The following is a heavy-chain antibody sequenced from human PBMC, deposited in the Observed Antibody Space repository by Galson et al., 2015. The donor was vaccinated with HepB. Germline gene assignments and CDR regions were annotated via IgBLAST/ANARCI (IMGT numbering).Heavy chain of an antibody. Sequence: SLRLSCAVSGFTSSDYGMHWLRQAPGKGLEWVAVISYDGGDKYYRDSAKGRFTISRDNSRNTLCLQMDNLRPEDTAVYYCAKDWGATTEFPVGYFDYWGQGTLVTAST. CDR1: GFTSSDYG. D-gene: IGHD3-16*01. CDR2: ISYDGGDK. V-gene: IGHV3-30*18. CDR3: AKDWGATTEFPVGYFDY. J-gene: IGHJ4*02.